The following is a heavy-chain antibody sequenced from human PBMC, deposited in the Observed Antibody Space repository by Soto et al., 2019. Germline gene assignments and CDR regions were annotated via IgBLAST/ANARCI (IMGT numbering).Heavy chain of an antibody. CDR1: GDSVSSNSAA. CDR2: TYYRSKWYN. D-gene: IGHD3-10*01. CDR3: AGWYGCGNWFDY. V-gene: IGHV6-1*01. J-gene: IGHJ4*02. Sequence: SQSLSLTCAISGDSVSSNSAAWKWIRHSPSGGLEWLGRTYYRSKWYNDYAVSVKSRITINPDTSKNQFSLQLNSVTPEDTAVYYCAGWYGCGNWFDYWGQGXLVTVSS.